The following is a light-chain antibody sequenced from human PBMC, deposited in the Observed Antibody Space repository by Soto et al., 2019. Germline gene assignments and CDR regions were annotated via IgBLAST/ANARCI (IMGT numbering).Light chain of an antibody. CDR3: QQYGRSPLT. CDR1: QSVRSNY. J-gene: IGKJ4*01. Sequence: IVLTQSPDTLSLSPGERATLSCRASQSVRSNYLAWYQQKPGQAPRFLIYDASSRATGIPDRFIGSGSGTDFTLTISRLEPEDFAVYYCQQYGRSPLTFGGGTKVEIK. CDR2: DAS. V-gene: IGKV3-20*01.